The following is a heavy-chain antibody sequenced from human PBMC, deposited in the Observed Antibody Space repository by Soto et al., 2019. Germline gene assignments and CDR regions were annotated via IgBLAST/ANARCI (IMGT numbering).Heavy chain of an antibody. D-gene: IGHD3-10*01. V-gene: IGHV3-23*01. Sequence: GGSLRLSCAASGFTFSSYSMSWVRQSPGKGLEWVSGFRTGGDDGTTYYADSVKGRFTISRDNSKNTLFLQMNSLRVEDTAIYYCAKKVNSGPGSQYFDYWGQGTLVTVSS. CDR1: GFTFSSYS. CDR3: AKKVNSGPGSQYFDY. J-gene: IGHJ4*02. CDR2: FRTGGDDGTT.